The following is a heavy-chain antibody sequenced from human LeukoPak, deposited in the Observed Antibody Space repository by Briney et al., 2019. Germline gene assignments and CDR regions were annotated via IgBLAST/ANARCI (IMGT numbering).Heavy chain of an antibody. CDR2: IHYSGST. J-gene: IGHJ4*02. CDR1: GGSISGISYC. V-gene: IGHV4-39*01. Sequence: PSETLSLTCTDSGGSISGISYCGGWIRQPPGKGLEWIGSIHYSGSTYYNPSLKSRVTISVDTSKNQFSLKLSSVTAADTAVYYCARQDYGSGRYYRDSWGQGTLVTVSS. CDR3: ARQDYGSGRYYRDS. D-gene: IGHD3-10*01.